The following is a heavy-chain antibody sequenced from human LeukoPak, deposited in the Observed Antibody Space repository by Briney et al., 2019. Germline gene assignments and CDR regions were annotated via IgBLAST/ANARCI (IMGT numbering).Heavy chain of an antibody. D-gene: IGHD2-15*01. Sequence: PGGSLRLSCAASGFTFSSYSMNWVRQAPGKGLEWVSAISGSGGSTYYADSVKGRFTISRDNPKNTLYLQMNSLRAEDTAVYYCAKGGGSSCYSPSDYWGQGTLVTVSS. V-gene: IGHV3-23*01. CDR1: GFTFSSYS. J-gene: IGHJ4*02. CDR3: AKGGGSSCYSPSDY. CDR2: ISGSGGST.